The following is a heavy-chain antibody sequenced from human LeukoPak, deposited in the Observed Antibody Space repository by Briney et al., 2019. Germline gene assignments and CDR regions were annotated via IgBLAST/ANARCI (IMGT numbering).Heavy chain of an antibody. J-gene: IGHJ6*04. CDR2: INHSGST. CDR1: GVSFSGYY. V-gene: IGHV4-34*01. D-gene: IGHD2-2*01. CDR3: ARTSRRNQLLSYGMDV. Sequence: PSETLSLTCAVYGVSFSGYYWSWIRQPPGKGLEWIGEINHSGSTNYNPSLKSRVTISVDTSKNQFSLKLSSVTAADTAVYYCARTSRRNQLLSYGMDVWGKGTTVTVSS.